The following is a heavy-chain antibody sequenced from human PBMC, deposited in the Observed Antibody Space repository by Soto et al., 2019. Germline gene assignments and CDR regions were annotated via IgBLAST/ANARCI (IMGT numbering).Heavy chain of an antibody. CDR2: INSDGSGT. J-gene: IGHJ5*02. CDR1: GFTFSGYW. D-gene: IGHD2-21*01. CDR3: ARPSRGGCDSTNCYSWFDP. V-gene: IGHV3-74*01. Sequence: EVQLVESGGGLVQPGGSLRLSCEASGFTFSGYWMHWVRQAPGKGQVWLSGINSDGSGTRYADSVKGRFNISRDNAKNMLYLEMNSLRAEDTAVYYCARPSRGGCDSTNCYSWFDPWGQGTLVTVSS.